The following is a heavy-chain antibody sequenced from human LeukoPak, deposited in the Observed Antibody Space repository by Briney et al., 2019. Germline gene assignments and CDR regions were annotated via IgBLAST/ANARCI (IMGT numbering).Heavy chain of an antibody. CDR1: GFTFSSYG. CDR2: IRYDGINE. CDR3: AKDNWNYFDY. J-gene: IGHJ4*02. Sequence: GGSLRLSCAASGFTFSSYGMHWVRQAPGKGLEWVAIIRYDGINEYYVDSVKGRFTISRDTSKNTLYLQMNSLRAEDTAVYYCAKDNWNYFDYWGQGTLVTVSS. D-gene: IGHD1-20*01. V-gene: IGHV3-30*02.